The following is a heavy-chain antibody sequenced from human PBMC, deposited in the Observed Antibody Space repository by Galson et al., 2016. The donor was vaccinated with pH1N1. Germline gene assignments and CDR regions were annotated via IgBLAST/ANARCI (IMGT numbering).Heavy chain of an antibody. Sequence: PALVKPTQTLMLTCTFSGFSLSTNKEAVGWIRRPPGKALEWLGIIYWNADTRYSPFLKNRLTITKDSSKNHVVLTMTNMDLVDTATYYCVHTGSSTWYERAMDVWGKGTTVTVSS. CDR3: VHTGSSTWYERAMDV. D-gene: IGHD6-13*01. CDR1: GFSLSTNKEA. V-gene: IGHV2-5*01. J-gene: IGHJ6*03. CDR2: IYWNADT.